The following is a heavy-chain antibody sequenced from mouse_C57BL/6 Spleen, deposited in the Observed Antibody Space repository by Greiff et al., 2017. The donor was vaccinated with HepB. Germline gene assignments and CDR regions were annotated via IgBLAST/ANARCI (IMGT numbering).Heavy chain of an antibody. D-gene: IGHD2-4*01. J-gene: IGHJ1*03. CDR3: ARASYDYGWYCDV. CDR1: GYSITSGYY. Sequence: EVQLQQSGPGLVKPSQSLSLTCSVTGYSITSGYYWNWIRQFAGNKLEWMGYISYDGSNNYNPSLKNRNSITRDTSKNQFFLKLNSVTTEDTATFYCARASYDYGWYCDVWGTGTTVTVSS. CDR2: ISYDGSN. V-gene: IGHV3-6*01.